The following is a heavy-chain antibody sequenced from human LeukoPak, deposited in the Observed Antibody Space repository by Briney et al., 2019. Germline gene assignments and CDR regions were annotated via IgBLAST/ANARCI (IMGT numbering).Heavy chain of an antibody. V-gene: IGHV4-61*02. D-gene: IGHD5-24*01. CDR3: ARGMRDGYNKWFDP. J-gene: IGHJ5*02. Sequence: PSQTLSLTCTVSGGSISSGSYYWSWIRQPAGKGLEWIGRIYTSGSSNYNPSLKSRVTISVDTSKNQFSLKLSSVTATDTAVHYCARGMRDGYNKWFDPWGQGTLVTVSS. CDR2: IYTSGSS. CDR1: GGSISSGSYY.